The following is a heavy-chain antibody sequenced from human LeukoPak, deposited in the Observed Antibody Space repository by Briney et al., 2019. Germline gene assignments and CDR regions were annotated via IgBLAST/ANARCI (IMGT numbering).Heavy chain of an antibody. D-gene: IGHD1-26*01. CDR3: ARVMGSGSYYYFDY. J-gene: IGHJ4*02. CDR1: GGSISSGSYY. V-gene: IGHV4-61*02. Sequence: SETLSLTCTVSGGSISSGSYYWSWIRQPAGKGLEWIGRIYTSGSTNYNPSLKSRVTISVDTSKNQFSLKLSSVTAADTAVYYCARVMGSGSYYYFDYWGQGTLVTVSS. CDR2: IYTSGST.